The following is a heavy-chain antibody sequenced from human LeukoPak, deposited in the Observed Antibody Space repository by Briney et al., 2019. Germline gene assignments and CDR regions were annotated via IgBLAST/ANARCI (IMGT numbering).Heavy chain of an antibody. J-gene: IGHJ4*02. V-gene: IGHV3-23*01. CDR2: ISGLVGNT. Sequence: GGSLRLSCVGSVFTSRAYAMSCVRQAPGEGLEWVSPISGLVGNTYYADSVRGRFTISRDNAKNSLYLQMNSLRAEDTPVYYCARDSGQRFRYSSSWYRTSINSVAAAVNFDYWGQGTLVTVSS. D-gene: IGHD6-13*01. CDR3: ARDSGQRFRYSSSWYRTSINSVAAAVNFDY. CDR1: VFTSRAYA.